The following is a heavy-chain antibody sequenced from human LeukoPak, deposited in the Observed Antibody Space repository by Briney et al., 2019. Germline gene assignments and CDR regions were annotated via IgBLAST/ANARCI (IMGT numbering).Heavy chain of an antibody. CDR1: GFTFSHYG. D-gene: IGHD2/OR15-2a*01. V-gene: IGHV3-30*02. Sequence: GGSLRLSCAASGFTFSHYGMHWVRQAPGKGLEWVTFIRYDGNDKYYADSVKGRFTISRDNSKNTLYLQMNSLRAEDTAVYYCTKDFYAFDIWGQGAMVTVSS. CDR2: IRYDGNDK. CDR3: TKDFYAFDI. J-gene: IGHJ3*02.